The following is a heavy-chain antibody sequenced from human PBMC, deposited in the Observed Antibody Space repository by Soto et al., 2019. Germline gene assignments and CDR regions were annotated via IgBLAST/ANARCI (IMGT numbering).Heavy chain of an antibody. D-gene: IGHD6-19*01. V-gene: IGHV3-23*01. Sequence: GGSLRLSCASPGFTFSSYAMSLVRQAPGKGLEWVSAISGSGGSTYYADSVKGRFTISRDNSKNTLYLQMNSLRAEDTAVYYCAKAHSQWLVPSPLDYWGQGTLVTVSS. CDR2: ISGSGGST. CDR1: GFTFSSYA. J-gene: IGHJ4*02. CDR3: AKAHSQWLVPSPLDY.